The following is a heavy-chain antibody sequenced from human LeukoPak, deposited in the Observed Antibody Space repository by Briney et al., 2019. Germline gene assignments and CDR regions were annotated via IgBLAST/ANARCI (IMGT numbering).Heavy chain of an antibody. J-gene: IGHJ4*02. Sequence: SETLSLTCTVSGDSIISTSYYWGWIRQPPGKGLDWIGSVSYSGNTYYNPSLKSRVTISVYRSKNQFSLKLSSVTGADTAVYYCAKNCRGLPDEPFDYWGQGTLVTVSS. CDR1: GDSIISTSYY. CDR3: AKNCRGLPDEPFDY. V-gene: IGHV4-39*07. D-gene: IGHD4-17*01. CDR2: VSYSGNT.